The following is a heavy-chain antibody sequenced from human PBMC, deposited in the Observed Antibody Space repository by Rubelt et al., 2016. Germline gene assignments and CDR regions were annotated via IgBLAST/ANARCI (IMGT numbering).Heavy chain of an antibody. Sequence: QLQLQESGPGLVKPSETLSLICTVSGGSISSSSHYWTWIRQPPGKGLEWLGHIYYTGTTNYNPSLKNRVTISVDTSKNQFSLKRSSVTAADTAVYYCASRGYNYGRSFDYWGQGTLVTVSS. CDR2: IYYTGTT. CDR3: ASRGYNYGRSFDY. D-gene: IGHD5-18*01. V-gene: IGHV4-61*01. J-gene: IGHJ4*02. CDR1: GGSISSSSHY.